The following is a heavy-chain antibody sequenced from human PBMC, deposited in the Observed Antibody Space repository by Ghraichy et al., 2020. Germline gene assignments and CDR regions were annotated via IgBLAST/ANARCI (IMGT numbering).Heavy chain of an antibody. CDR1: GFTFSSYA. J-gene: IGHJ6*02. D-gene: IGHD6-13*01. V-gene: IGHV3-23*01. CDR2: ISGSGGST. Sequence: GESLNISCAASGFTFSSYAMSWVRQAPGKGLEWVSAISGSGGSTYYADSVKGRFTISRDNSKNTLYLQMNSLRAEDTAVYYCARGGYSSSWYYYGMDVWGQGTTVTVS. CDR3: ARGGYSSSWYYYGMDV.